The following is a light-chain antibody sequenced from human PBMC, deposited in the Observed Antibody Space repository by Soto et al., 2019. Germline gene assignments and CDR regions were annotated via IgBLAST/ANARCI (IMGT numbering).Light chain of an antibody. CDR3: QSSDSSLRVV. V-gene: IGLV1-40*01. CDR1: SSNIGAGYD. CDR2: GNS. Sequence: QLVLTQPPSVSGAPGQRVTISCTGSSSNIGAGYDVHWYQQLPGTAPKLLIYGNSNRPSGVPDRFSGSKSGTSASLAITGLQAEDEADYYCQSSDSSLRVVFGGGTKLTVL. J-gene: IGLJ2*01.